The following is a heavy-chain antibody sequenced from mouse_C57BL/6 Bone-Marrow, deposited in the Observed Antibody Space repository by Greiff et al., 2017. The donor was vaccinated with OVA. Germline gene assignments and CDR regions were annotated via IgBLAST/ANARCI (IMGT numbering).Heavy chain of an antibody. CDR2: IYPSDSET. Sequence: VQLQQPGAELVRPGSSVKLSCKASGYTFTSYWMDWVKQRPGQGLEWIGNIYPSDSETHYNQKFKDKATLTVDKSSSTAYMQLSSLTSEDSAVYYCARPYGSSYGYFDYWGQGTTLTVSS. D-gene: IGHD1-1*01. CDR1: GYTFTSYW. J-gene: IGHJ2*01. CDR3: ARPYGSSYGYFDY. V-gene: IGHV1-61*01.